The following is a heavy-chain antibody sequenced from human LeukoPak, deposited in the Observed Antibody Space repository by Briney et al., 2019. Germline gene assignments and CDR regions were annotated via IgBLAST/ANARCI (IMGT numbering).Heavy chain of an antibody. V-gene: IGHV3-23*01. J-gene: IGHJ5*02. CDR2: VSSSGGNT. CDR3: AKSGQFDN. CDR1: GFIFDRFG. Sequence: PGGSLRLSCVASGFIFDRFGMSWVRQAPGKGPEWVSSVSSSGGNTYYADSVRGRFTISRDSSKNMVFMEMNSLRADDTAVYYCAKSGQFDNWGQGALVTVSS.